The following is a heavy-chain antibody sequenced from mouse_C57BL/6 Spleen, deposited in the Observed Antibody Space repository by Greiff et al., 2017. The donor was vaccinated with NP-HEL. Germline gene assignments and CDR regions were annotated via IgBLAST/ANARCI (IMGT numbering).Heavy chain of an antibody. CDR3: ARAGNSNYVDY. D-gene: IGHD2-5*01. CDR2: INPNNGGT. J-gene: IGHJ2*01. Sequence: EVQLQQSGPELVKPGASVKISCKASGYTFTDYYMNWVKQSHGKSLEWIGDINPNNGGTSYNQKFKGKATLTVDKSSSTADMELRSLTSEDSAVYYCARAGNSNYVDYWVQGTTLTVSA. V-gene: IGHV1-26*01. CDR1: GYTFTDYY.